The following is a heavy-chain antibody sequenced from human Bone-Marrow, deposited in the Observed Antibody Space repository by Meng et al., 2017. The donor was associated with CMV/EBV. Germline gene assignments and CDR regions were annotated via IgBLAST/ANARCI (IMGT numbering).Heavy chain of an antibody. CDR2: ISSSGTKT. J-gene: IGHJ3*02. CDR1: GFTFSIYE. V-gene: IGHV3-48*03. CDR3: AREGYCTGGTCYHDSFDI. D-gene: IGHD2-15*01. Sequence: GESLKISCTASGFTFSIYEMNWVRQAPGKGLEWVSYISSSGTKTYYADSVKGRFTVSRDSSKSSLYLQMNSLRGEDTAVYYCAREGYCTGGTCYHDSFDIWGRGTVVT.